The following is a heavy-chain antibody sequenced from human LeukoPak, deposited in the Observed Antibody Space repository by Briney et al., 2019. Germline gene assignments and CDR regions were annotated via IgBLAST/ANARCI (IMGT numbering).Heavy chain of an antibody. CDR1: GGSITSTNY. CDR3: AREGGPYRPLDY. J-gene: IGHJ4*02. CDR2: VNLQGST. Sequence: SETLSLTCGVSGGSITSTNYWTWVRQPPGKGLEWIGEVNLQGSTNYNPSLMGRVAISVDMSENHLSLQLTSVTAADTAVYYCAREGGPYRPLDYSGQGTLVTVSS. V-gene: IGHV4-4*02.